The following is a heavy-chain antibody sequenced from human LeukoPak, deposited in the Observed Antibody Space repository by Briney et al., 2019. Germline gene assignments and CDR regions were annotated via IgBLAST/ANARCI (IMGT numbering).Heavy chain of an antibody. CDR3: ASRVNSSSWSSQVPYYYYYMDV. Sequence: SETLSLTCTVSGGSISSSSYYWGWIRQPPGKGLEWIGSIYYSGSTYYNPSLKSRVTISVDTSKNQFSLKLSSVTAADTAVYYCASRVNSSSWSSQVPYYYYYMDVWGKGTTVTVSS. D-gene: IGHD6-13*01. CDR1: GGSISSSSYY. J-gene: IGHJ6*03. CDR2: IYYSGST. V-gene: IGHV4-39*07.